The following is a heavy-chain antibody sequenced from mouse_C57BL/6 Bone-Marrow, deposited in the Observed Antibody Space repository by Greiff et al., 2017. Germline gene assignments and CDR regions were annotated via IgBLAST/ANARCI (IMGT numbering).Heavy chain of an antibody. V-gene: IGHV1-15*01. Sequence: QVQLQQSGAELVRPGASVTLSCKASGYTFTDYEMHWVKQTPVHGLEWIGAIDPETGGTAYNQKFKGKAILTADKSSSTAYMELRSLTSEDSAVYYCTRERDRGSSYGYWYFDVWGTGTTVTVSS. D-gene: IGHD1-1*01. J-gene: IGHJ1*03. CDR2: IDPETGGT. CDR1: GYTFTDYE. CDR3: TRERDRGSSYGYWYFDV.